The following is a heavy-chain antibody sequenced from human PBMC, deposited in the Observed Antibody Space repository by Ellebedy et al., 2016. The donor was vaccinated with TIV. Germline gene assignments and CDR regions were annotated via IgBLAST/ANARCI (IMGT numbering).Heavy chain of an antibody. CDR3: ARALDSGYDGYYGMDV. Sequence: AASVKVSCKASGYTFTGYYMHWVRQAPGQGLEWMGWINPNSGGTNYAQKFQGRVTMTRDTSISTAYMELSRLRSDDTAVYYCARALDSGYDGYYGMDVWGQGTTVTVSS. V-gene: IGHV1-2*02. CDR2: INPNSGGT. CDR1: GYTFTGYY. J-gene: IGHJ6*02. D-gene: IGHD5-12*01.